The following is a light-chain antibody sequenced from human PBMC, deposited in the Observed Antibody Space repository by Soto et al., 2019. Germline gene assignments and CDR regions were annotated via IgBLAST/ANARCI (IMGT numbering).Light chain of an antibody. CDR3: QEYGSSRT. CDR1: QSVSSSY. J-gene: IGKJ1*01. V-gene: IGKV3-20*01. CDR2: GAS. Sequence: EIVLTQSPGPLSFSPGERATLSCRASQSVSSSYLAWYQQKPGQAPRLLIYGASSRATGIPDRFSGSGSGTIFTLTISRLEPEDFAVYYCQEYGSSRTFGQGTKVEI.